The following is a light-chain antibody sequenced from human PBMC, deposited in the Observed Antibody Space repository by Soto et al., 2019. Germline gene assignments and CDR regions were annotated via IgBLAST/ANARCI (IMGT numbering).Light chain of an antibody. J-gene: IGKJ5*01. Sequence: DIQMTQSPSSVSASVGDRFTVTCRASQGISSWLAWYQKKPGKAPKLLIYAASILQSGVPSRFSGSGSGTDFTLTISSLQPEDFATYYCEQFNSYAITFGQGTRLEIK. V-gene: IGKV1-12*01. CDR3: EQFNSYAIT. CDR2: AAS. CDR1: QGISSW.